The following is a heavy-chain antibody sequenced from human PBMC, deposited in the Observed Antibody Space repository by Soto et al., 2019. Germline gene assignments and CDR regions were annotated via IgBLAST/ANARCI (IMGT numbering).Heavy chain of an antibody. Sequence: SETLSLTCAVYGGSFSGYYWSWIRQPPGKGLEWIGEINHSGSTNYNPSLKSRVTISVDTSKNQFSLKLSSVTAADTAVYYCARLQQLVHYYGMDVWGQGTTVTVS. CDR1: GGSFSGYY. CDR2: INHSGST. CDR3: ARLQQLVHYYGMDV. D-gene: IGHD6-13*01. J-gene: IGHJ6*02. V-gene: IGHV4-34*01.